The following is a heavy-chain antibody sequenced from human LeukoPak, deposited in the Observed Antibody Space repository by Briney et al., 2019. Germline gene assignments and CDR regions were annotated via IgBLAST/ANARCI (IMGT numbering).Heavy chain of an antibody. Sequence: KASETLSLTCTVSGGSISSYYWSWIRQPPGKGLEWIGYIYYSGSTNYNPSLKSRVTISVDTSKNQFSLKLSSVTAADTAVYYCASLSRGAFDIWGQGTMVTVSS. V-gene: IGHV4-59*01. CDR3: ASLSRGAFDI. CDR2: IYYSGST. J-gene: IGHJ3*02. D-gene: IGHD2-2*01. CDR1: GGSISSYY.